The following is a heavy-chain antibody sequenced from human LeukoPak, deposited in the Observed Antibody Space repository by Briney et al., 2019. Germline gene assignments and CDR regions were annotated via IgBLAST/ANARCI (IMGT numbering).Heavy chain of an antibody. V-gene: IGHV4-31*03. D-gene: IGHD3-22*01. CDR3: ASDPESSALNGFDI. CDR2: IYYSGTT. J-gene: IGHJ3*02. CDR1: GGSISSGGYY. Sequence: SETLSLTCTVSGGSISSGGYYWSWIRQYPGKGLEWIRYIYYSGTTYYNPSLRSRVTILVDKSKNQFSLKLSSVTAADTAVYYCASDPESSALNGFDIWGQGTMVTVSS.